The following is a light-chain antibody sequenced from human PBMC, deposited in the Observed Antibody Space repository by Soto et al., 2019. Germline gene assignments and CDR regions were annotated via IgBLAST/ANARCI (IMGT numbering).Light chain of an antibody. CDR2: EVS. Sequence: QSALTQPASVSGSPGQSITISCTGTSSDVGGYNYVSWYQQHPGKAPKLMIYEVSNRPSGVSNRFSGSKSGNTASLTISGLPAEDEADYYCSSYTGNSTLVFGGGTKLTVL. CDR1: SSDVGGYNY. V-gene: IGLV2-14*01. CDR3: SSYTGNSTLV. J-gene: IGLJ2*01.